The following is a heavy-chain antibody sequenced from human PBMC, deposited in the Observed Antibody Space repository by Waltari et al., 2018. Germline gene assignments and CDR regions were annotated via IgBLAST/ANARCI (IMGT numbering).Heavy chain of an antibody. J-gene: IGHJ4*02. CDR1: GFTVSRNY. CDR3: ARVGNVVATMDFDY. Sequence: EVQLVESGGDLIQPGGSVSLSCAASGFTVSRNYMSWVRKAPGKGLEWVSVIYSGGSTYYADSVKGRFTISRDNSKNTLYLQMNSLRAEDTAVYYCARVGNVVATMDFDYWGQGTLVTVSS. V-gene: IGHV3-53*01. D-gene: IGHD5-12*01. CDR2: IYSGGST.